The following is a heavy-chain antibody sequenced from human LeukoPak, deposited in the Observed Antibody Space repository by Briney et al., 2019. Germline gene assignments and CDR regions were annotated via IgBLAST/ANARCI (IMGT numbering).Heavy chain of an antibody. CDR3: ARGVEDYYYYGMDV. J-gene: IGHJ6*02. CDR1: GYTFTGYY. CDR2: INPNSGGT. V-gene: IGHV1-2*04. Sequence: ASVKVSCKASGYTFTGYYMHWVRQAPGQGLEWMGWINPNSGGTNYAQKFQGWVTMTRDTSISTAYMELSRLRSDDTAVYYCARGVEDYYYYGMDVWGQGTTVTVSS. D-gene: IGHD5/OR15-5a*01.